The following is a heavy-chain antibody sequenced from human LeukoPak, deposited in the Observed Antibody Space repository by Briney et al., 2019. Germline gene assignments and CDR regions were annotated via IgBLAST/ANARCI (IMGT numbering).Heavy chain of an antibody. D-gene: IGHD5-18*01. CDR2: IRYDGSNK. V-gene: IGHV3-30*02. CDR1: GFTFSSYG. CDR3: AKEGDTALTRPFDY. Sequence: GGSLRLSCAASGFTFSSYGMHWVRQAPGKGLEWVAFIRYDGSNKYYADSVKGRFTISRDNSKNTLYLQMNSLRAEDTAVNYCAKEGDTALTRPFDYWGQGTLVTVSS. J-gene: IGHJ4*02.